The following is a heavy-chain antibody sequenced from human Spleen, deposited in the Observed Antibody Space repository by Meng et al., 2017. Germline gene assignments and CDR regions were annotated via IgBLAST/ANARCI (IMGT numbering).Heavy chain of an antibody. J-gene: IGHJ1*01. CDR1: GYTFTGYY. CDR3: AGGHYSGTSFQH. D-gene: IGHD1-14*01. CDR2: IDPNSGGT. V-gene: IGHV1-2*02. Sequence: ASVKVSCKASGYTFTGYYMHWVRQAPGQGLEWMGWIDPNSGGTNYAQKFQGRVTMTRNTSISTAYMELSSLRSEDTAVYYCAGGHYSGTSFQHWGQGTLVTVSS.